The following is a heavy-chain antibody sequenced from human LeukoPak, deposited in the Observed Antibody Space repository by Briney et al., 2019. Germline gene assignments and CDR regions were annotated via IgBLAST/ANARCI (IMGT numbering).Heavy chain of an antibody. Sequence: GGSLRLSCAASGFSFNDAWMSWVRQTPGKGLEWVGRIKSDTDGETTDYAAPVKGRFTISRDDSRNTLYLQMTTLKTEDTALYYCTTDPHSGYCSGVSCYPYDYWGQGTLVTVSS. CDR1: GFSFNDAW. J-gene: IGHJ4*02. CDR3: TTDPHSGYCSGVSCYPYDY. V-gene: IGHV3-15*01. CDR2: IKSDTDGETT. D-gene: IGHD2-15*01.